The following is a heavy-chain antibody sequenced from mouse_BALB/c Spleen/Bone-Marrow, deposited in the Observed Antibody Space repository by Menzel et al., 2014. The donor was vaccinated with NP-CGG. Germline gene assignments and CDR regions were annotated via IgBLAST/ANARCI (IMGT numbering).Heavy chain of an antibody. J-gene: IGHJ3*01. D-gene: IGHD2-4*01. V-gene: IGHV1S56*01. CDR3: ARDDYAY. Sequence: VMLVESGPELVKPGASVRISCKASGYTFTSYYIHWVKQRPGQGPEWIGWIYPGNVNTKYNEKFKGKATLTADKSSSTAYMQLSSLTSEDSAVYFCARDDYAYWGQGTLVTVSA. CDR2: IYPGNVNT. CDR1: GYTFTSYY.